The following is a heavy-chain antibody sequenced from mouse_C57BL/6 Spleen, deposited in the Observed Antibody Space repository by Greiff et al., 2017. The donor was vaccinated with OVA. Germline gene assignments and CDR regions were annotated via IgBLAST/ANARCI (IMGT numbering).Heavy chain of an antibody. CDR1: GYTFTSYG. CDR3: ARNYSSSYSYAMDY. J-gene: IGHJ4*01. Sequence: QVQLQQSGAELARPGASVKLSCKASGYTFTSYGISWVKQRTGQGLEWIGEIYPRSGNTYYNEKFKGKATLTADKSSSTAYMELRSLTSDDSAVYFCARNYSSSYSYAMDYWGQGPSVTVSS. D-gene: IGHD1-1*01. V-gene: IGHV1-81*01. CDR2: IYPRSGNT.